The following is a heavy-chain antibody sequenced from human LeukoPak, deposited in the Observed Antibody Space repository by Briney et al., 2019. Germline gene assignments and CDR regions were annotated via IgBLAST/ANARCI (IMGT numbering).Heavy chain of an antibody. V-gene: IGHV4-30-4*01. CDR3: ARAKGPGAHYNWFDP. D-gene: IGHD2-2*01. J-gene: IGHJ5*02. CDR1: GASISSGDYY. Sequence: ASQTLSLTCTVSGASISSGDYYWSWLRQPPGKGLEWIGYIYNSGNTFYNPSLKSRLTISVDTSKKQFSLKLSSVAAADTAVYYCARAKGPGAHYNWFDPWGQGTLVTVSS. CDR2: IYNSGNT.